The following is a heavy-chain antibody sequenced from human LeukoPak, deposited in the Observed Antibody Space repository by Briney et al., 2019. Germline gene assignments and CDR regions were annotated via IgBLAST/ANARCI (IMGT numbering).Heavy chain of an antibody. D-gene: IGHD3-3*01. CDR1: GGTFSSYA. J-gene: IGHJ3*02. CDR2: IIPILGIA. Sequence: ASVKVSFKASGGTFSSYAISWVRQAPGQEREWMGRIIPILGIASYAQKFQVRVTITADKHTSTAYMELGSLTTEDTAVYYCASPTCHWEWSSNAFDIWGQGTMVTVSS. V-gene: IGHV1-69*04. CDR3: ASPTCHWEWSSNAFDI.